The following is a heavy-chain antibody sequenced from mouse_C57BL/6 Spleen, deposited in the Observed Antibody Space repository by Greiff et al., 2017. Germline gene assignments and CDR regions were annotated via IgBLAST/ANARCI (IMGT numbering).Heavy chain of an antibody. CDR3: TREDYGSSSDWYFDV. J-gene: IGHJ1*03. Sequence: EVKLVESGEGLVKPGGSLKLSCAASGFTFSSYAMSWVRQTPEKRLEWVAYISSGGDYIYYADTVKGRFTISRDNARNTLYLQMSSLKSEDTAMYYCTREDYGSSSDWYFDVWGTGTTVTVSS. D-gene: IGHD1-1*01. V-gene: IGHV5-9-1*02. CDR2: ISSGGDYI. CDR1: GFTFSSYA.